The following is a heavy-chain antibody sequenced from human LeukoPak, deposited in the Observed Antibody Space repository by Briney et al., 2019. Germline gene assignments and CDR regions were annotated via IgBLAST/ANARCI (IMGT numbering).Heavy chain of an antibody. D-gene: IGHD3-10*01. V-gene: IGHV4-39*01. J-gene: IGHJ4*02. CDR1: GGSITSSSYY. Sequence: PSETLSLTCTVPGGSITSSSYYWGWIRQPPGKGLEWIGSIFYSGSTYYNPSLKSRVTISVDTSENQFSLKLSSVTAADTAVYYCARYVVYGSGKYYFDYWGQRTLVTVSS. CDR3: ARYVVYGSGKYYFDY. CDR2: IFYSGST.